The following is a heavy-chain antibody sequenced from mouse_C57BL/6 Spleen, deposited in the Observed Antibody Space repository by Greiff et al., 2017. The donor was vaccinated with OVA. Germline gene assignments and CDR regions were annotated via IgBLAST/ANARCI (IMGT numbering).Heavy chain of an antibody. CDR2: INPYNGDT. D-gene: IGHD2-3*01. CDR1: GYSFTGYF. CDR3: ARGWLLSYYFDY. Sequence: VQLQQSGPELVKPGDSVTISCKASGYSFTGYFMNWVMQSHGKSLEWIGRINPYNGDTFYNQKFKGKATLTVDKSSSTANMELRSLTSEDSAVYYCARGWLLSYYFDYWGQGTTLTVSS. V-gene: IGHV1-20*01. J-gene: IGHJ2*01.